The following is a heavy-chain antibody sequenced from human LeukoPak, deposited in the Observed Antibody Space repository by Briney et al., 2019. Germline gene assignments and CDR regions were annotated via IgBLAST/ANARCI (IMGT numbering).Heavy chain of an antibody. J-gene: IGHJ5*02. Sequence: PSETLSLTCTVSGGSISSHYWSWIRQPPGKGLEWIGYIYYSGSTNYNPSLKSRVTISVDTSKNQFSLKLNSVSAADTAVYYCARLTVPLRFDPWGQGTLVTVSS. CDR2: IYYSGST. CDR1: GGSISSHY. CDR3: ARLTVPLRFDP. V-gene: IGHV4-59*11. D-gene: IGHD2-2*01.